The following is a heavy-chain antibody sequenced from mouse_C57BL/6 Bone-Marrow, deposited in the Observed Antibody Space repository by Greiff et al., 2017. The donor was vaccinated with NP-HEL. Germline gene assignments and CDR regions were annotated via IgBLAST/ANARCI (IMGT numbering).Heavy chain of an antibody. CDR1: GFTFSSYG. Sequence: EVNVVESGGDLVKPGGSLKLSCAASGFTFSSYGMSWVRQTPDKRLEWVATISSGGSYTYYPDSVKGRFTISRDNAKNTLYLQMSSLKSEDTAMYYCASRWYRDYWGQGTTLTVSS. J-gene: IGHJ2*01. V-gene: IGHV5-6*02. CDR3: ASRWYRDY. CDR2: ISSGGSYT. D-gene: IGHD1-1*02.